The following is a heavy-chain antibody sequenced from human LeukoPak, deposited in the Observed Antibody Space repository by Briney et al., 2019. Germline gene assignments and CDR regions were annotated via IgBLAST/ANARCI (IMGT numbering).Heavy chain of an antibody. D-gene: IGHD5-18*01. V-gene: IGHV3-11*04. J-gene: IGHJ4*02. Sequence: GGSLRLSCAASGFTFSDYYMSWIRQAPGKGLEWVSYISSSGSTIYYADSVKGRFTISRDNAKNSLYLQMNSLRAEDTAVYYCARVGRPTDTAMDDFDYWGQGTLVTVSS. CDR1: GFTFSDYY. CDR3: ARVGRPTDTAMDDFDY. CDR2: ISSSGSTI.